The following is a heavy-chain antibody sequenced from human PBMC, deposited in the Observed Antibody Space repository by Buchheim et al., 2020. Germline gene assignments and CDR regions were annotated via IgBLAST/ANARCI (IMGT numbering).Heavy chain of an antibody. Sequence: DVQLAESGGSSVQPGGSLRLSCAASGFTFRSYWMHWVRQVPGKGLEWVSRLSHDGVNPSYEDSVTGRFTISRDNAKNTLYLQMNSLRAEDTAVYYCASDLNWDIFDHWGQGTL. D-gene: IGHD1/OR15-1a*01. CDR3: ASDLNWDIFDH. CDR1: GFTFRSYW. J-gene: IGHJ4*02. CDR2: LSHDGVNP. V-gene: IGHV3-74*01.